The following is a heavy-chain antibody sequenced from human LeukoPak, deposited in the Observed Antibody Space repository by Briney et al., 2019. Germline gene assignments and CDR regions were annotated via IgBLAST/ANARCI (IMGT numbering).Heavy chain of an antibody. D-gene: IGHD4-11*01. J-gene: IGHJ1*01. CDR2: ISAYNGYT. CDR1: GYTFTNYG. V-gene: IGHV1-18*01. Sequence: ASVKVSCKASGYTFTNYGVSWVRQAPGQGLEWMGWISAYNGYTNYAQKFQFRVTMTTDTSTSTAYMELRGLTSDDTAVYYCARDKAVTTERTQYFHHWGQGTLVTVSS. CDR3: ARDKAVTTERTQYFHH.